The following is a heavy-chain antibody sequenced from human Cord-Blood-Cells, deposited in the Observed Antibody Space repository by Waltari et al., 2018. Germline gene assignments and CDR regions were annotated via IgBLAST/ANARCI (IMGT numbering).Heavy chain of an antibody. Sequence: QVQLQQSGPGLVKPSQTLSLTCSISGASVSSHSAAWNWTRPSPSRGLEWLRRTYYRSKWYNDYAVSVKSRITINPDTSKNQFSRQLNAVTPEDTAVYYGAREYIAARDFDYWGQGTLVTVSS. V-gene: IGHV6-1*01. CDR1: GASVSSHSAA. CDR2: TYYRSKWYN. D-gene: IGHD6-6*01. CDR3: AREYIAARDFDY. J-gene: IGHJ4*02.